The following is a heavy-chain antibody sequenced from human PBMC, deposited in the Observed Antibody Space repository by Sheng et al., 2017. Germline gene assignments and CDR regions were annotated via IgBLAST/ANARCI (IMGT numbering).Heavy chain of an antibody. Sequence: EVQLVESGGGLVQPGRSLRLSCAASGFTFDDYAMHWVRQAPGKGLEWVSGISWNSGSIGYADSVKGRFTISRDNAKNSLYLQMNSLRAEDTALYYCVKGSSGYPTGNAFDIWGQGTMVTVSS. J-gene: IGHJ3*02. D-gene: IGHD3-22*01. V-gene: IGHV3-9*01. CDR1: GFTFDDYA. CDR3: VKGSSGYPTGNAFDI. CDR2: ISWNSGSI.